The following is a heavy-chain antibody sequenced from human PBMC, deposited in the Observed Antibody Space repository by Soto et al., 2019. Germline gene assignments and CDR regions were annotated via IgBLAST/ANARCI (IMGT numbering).Heavy chain of an antibody. CDR2: IYYSGST. V-gene: IGHV4-31*03. D-gene: IGHD1-26*01. Sequence: PSETLSLTCTVSGASISSGGYYWSWIRQHPGKGLEWIANIYYSGSTYYNPSLKSRVTISIDTPKNQFSLKLSSVTAADMAVYYCAKAQAWELLFDFWGQGTLVTVSS. CDR3: AKAQAWELLFDF. CDR1: GASISSGGYY. J-gene: IGHJ4*02.